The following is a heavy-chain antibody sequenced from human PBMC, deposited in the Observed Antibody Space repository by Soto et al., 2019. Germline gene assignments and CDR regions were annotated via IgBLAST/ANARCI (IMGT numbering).Heavy chain of an antibody. CDR1: GYTFTSYG. Sequence: ASVKVSCKASGYTFTSYGISWVRQAPGQGLEWMGWISAYNGNTNYAQKLQGRVTMTTDTSTSTAYMELRSLRSDDTAVYYCARDDWDSSGYLYAIDIWGQGTMVTVSS. V-gene: IGHV1-18*01. CDR3: ARDDWDSSGYLYAIDI. CDR2: ISAYNGNT. D-gene: IGHD3-22*01. J-gene: IGHJ3*02.